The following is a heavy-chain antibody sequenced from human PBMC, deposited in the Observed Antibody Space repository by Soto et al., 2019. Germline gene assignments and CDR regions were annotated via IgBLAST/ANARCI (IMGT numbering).Heavy chain of an antibody. V-gene: IGHV1-2*04. Sequence: ASVKVSCKASGYTFTGYYMHWVRQASGQGLEWMGWINPNSGGTNYAQRFQGWVTMTRDTSISTAYMELSRLRSDDTAVYYCARALIAVAGHYHYYRMDVWAQGSTVTVS. CDR2: INPNSGGT. CDR3: ARALIAVAGHYHYYRMDV. CDR1: GYTFTGYY. D-gene: IGHD6-19*01. J-gene: IGHJ6*02.